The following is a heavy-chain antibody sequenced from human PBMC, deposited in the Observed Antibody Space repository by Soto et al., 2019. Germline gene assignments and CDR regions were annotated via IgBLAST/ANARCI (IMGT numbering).Heavy chain of an antibody. V-gene: IGHV1-18*01. D-gene: IGHD1-1*01. CDR1: GYNFTRFG. CDR3: GREGPQLGQEDYDQFHGMDV. CDR2: MGAHSGHT. Sequence: QFQLVQSGAEVKKPGASVKVSCKASGYNFTRFGISWVRQAPGHGLEWMGWMGAHSGHTRQAQKFQGRLTMTTDASMNTADIDLRSLTSDDTALYYCGREGPQLGQEDYDQFHGMDVWGQGTTVIVSS. J-gene: IGHJ6*02.